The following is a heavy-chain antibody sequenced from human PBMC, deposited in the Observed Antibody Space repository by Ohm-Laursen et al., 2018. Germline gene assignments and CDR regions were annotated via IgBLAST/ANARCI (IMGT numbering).Heavy chain of an antibody. CDR2: INHSGST. V-gene: IGHV4-34*01. Sequence: SETLSLTCAVNGESSSGYFWNWIRQPPGKGLEWIGEINHSGSTNYNPSLKSRVTISVDTSKNQFSLKLSSVTAADTAVYYCARGVGRYGSGLHWGQGTLVTVSS. J-gene: IGHJ4*02. CDR3: ARGVGRYGSGLH. D-gene: IGHD3-10*01. CDR1: GESSSGYF.